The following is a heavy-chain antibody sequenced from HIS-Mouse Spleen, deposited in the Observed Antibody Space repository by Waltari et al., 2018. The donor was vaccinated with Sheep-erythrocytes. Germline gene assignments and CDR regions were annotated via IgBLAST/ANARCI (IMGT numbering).Heavy chain of an antibody. Sequence: EVQLVESGGGLIQPGGSLRLSCAASGFTVSSNYMSWVRQAPGKGLEGVAVIYSGGSTNYADSVKGRFTISRDNSRSTLYLQMNSLRAEDTAVYYCARARNWGLHGEGFDYWGQGTLVTVSS. CDR1: GFTVSSNY. V-gene: IGHV3-53*01. D-gene: IGHD7-27*01. CDR3: ARARNWGLHGEGFDY. J-gene: IGHJ4*02. CDR2: IYSGGST.